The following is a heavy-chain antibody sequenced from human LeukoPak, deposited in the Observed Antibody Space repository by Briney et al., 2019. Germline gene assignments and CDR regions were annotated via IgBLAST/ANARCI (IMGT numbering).Heavy chain of an antibody. CDR3: AKERVGALDFDF. J-gene: IGHJ4*02. CDR1: GGSISSYH. V-gene: IGHV4-4*07. CDR2: IYASGST. Sequence: SETLSLTCTVSGGSISSYHWSWIRQPAGKRLEWIGRIYASGSTNYNPSLKSRVTISVDKSRNHFSLKLSSVTAADTAVYFCAKERVGALDFDFWGQGTLVTVSS. D-gene: IGHD1-26*01.